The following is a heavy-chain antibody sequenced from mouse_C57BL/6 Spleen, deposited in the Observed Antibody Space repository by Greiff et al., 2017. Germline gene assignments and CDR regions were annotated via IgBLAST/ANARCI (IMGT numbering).Heavy chain of an antibody. CDR2: INPSSGYT. V-gene: IGHV1-4*01. J-gene: IGHJ1*03. Sequence: VQLQQSGAELARPGASVKMSCKASGYTFTSYTMHWVKQRPGQGLEWIGYINPSSGYTKYNQKFKDKATLTADKSSSTAYMQLSSLTSEDSAVYYCARSGGLWYFDVWGTGTTVTVSS. CDR3: ARSGGLWYFDV. CDR1: GYTFTSYT.